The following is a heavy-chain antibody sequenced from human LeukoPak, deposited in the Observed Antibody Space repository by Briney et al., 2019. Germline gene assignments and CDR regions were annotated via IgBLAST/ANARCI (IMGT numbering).Heavy chain of an antibody. CDR1: GFTFSNYW. V-gene: IGHV3-74*01. J-gene: IGHJ4*02. Sequence: PGGSLRLSCAASGFTFSNYWMHWVRQAPGKGLVWVSRINSDGGSRNYADSVKGRFTISRDNAKNTLFLQMNSLRAEDTAVYYCASASSHRIAAGGDYWGQGILVAVSS. CDR3: ASASSHRIAAGGDY. D-gene: IGHD6-13*01. CDR2: INSDGGSR.